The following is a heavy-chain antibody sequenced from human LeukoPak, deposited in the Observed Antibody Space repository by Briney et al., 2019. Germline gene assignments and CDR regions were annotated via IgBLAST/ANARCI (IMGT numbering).Heavy chain of an antibody. Sequence: GGSLRLSCAASGFTFSNYWMHWVRQATGKGLEWVSGIGTAGDPYYPGSVKGRFTISRENAKNSLYLQMNSLRAGDTAVYYCARGSAVVGATGYYNGMDVWGQGTTVTVSS. CDR3: ARGSAVVGATGYYNGMDV. CDR2: IGTAGDP. D-gene: IGHD1-26*01. CDR1: GFTFSNYW. J-gene: IGHJ6*02. V-gene: IGHV3-13*05.